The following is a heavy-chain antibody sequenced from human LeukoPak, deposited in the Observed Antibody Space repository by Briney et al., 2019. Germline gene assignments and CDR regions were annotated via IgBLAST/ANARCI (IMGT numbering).Heavy chain of an antibody. Sequence: ASVKVFCKASGYTFTSYDINWVRQATGQGLEWMGWMNPNSGNTGYAQKSQGRVTMTRNTSISTAYMELSSLRSEDTAVYYCARTPYYYDSSGYYYTFDYWGQGTLATVSS. CDR3: ARTPYYYDSSGYYYTFDY. CDR2: MNPNSGNT. CDR1: GYTFTSYD. J-gene: IGHJ4*02. V-gene: IGHV1-8*01. D-gene: IGHD3-22*01.